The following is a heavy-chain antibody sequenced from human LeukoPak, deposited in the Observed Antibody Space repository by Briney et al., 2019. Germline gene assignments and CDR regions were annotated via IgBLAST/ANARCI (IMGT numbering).Heavy chain of an antibody. CDR3: ARHSGRQAWYYYDSSGYYYVFDY. Sequence: PSETLSLTCTVSGGSISSSSYYWGWIRQPPGKGLEWIGSIYYSGSTYYNPSLKSRVTISVDTSKNQCSLKLSSVTAADTAVYYCARHSGRQAWYYYDSSGYYYVFDYWGQGTLVTVSS. J-gene: IGHJ4*02. V-gene: IGHV4-39*01. D-gene: IGHD3-22*01. CDR2: IYYSGST. CDR1: GGSISSSSYY.